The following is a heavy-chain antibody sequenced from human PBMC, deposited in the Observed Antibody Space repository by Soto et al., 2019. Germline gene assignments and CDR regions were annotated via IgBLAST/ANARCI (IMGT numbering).Heavy chain of an antibody. CDR3: ATDIVVVPAVSPQYFQH. Sequence: EVQLVESGGGLVKPGGSLRLSCAASGFTFSSYSMNWVRQAPGKGLEWVSSISSSSSYIYYADSVKGRFTISRDNAKNSLYLQMNSLRAEDTAVYYCATDIVVVPAVSPQYFQHWGQGTLVTVSS. CDR2: ISSSSSYI. CDR1: GFTFSSYS. D-gene: IGHD2-2*01. J-gene: IGHJ1*01. V-gene: IGHV3-21*01.